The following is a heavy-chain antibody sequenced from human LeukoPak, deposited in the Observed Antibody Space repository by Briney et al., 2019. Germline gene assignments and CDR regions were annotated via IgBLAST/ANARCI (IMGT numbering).Heavy chain of an antibody. J-gene: IGHJ4*02. Sequence: SETLSLTCAVYGGSISSDYWNWIRQSPGKGLEWIGYIYPSGRSNYSPSLKSRVTISADMSKRQFPLKLTSVTAADTAVYYCASLYYGSGLAEDYWGQGILVTVSS. CDR1: GGSISSDY. CDR3: ASLYYGSGLAEDY. CDR2: IYPSGRS. V-gene: IGHV4-4*09. D-gene: IGHD3-10*01.